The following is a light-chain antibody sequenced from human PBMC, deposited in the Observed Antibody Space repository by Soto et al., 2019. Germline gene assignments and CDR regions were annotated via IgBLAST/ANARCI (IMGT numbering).Light chain of an antibody. V-gene: IGLV1-40*01. CDR1: SSNIGAGYD. Sequence: QSVLTQPPAVSGAPGQRVTISCTGSSSNIGAGYDVHWYQQLPGTAPKLLIYGNSNRPSGVPDRFSGSKSGTSASLAITGLQAEDEADYYYQSYDSSLSGSVFGGGTQLTVL. CDR3: QSYDSSLSGSV. CDR2: GNS. J-gene: IGLJ3*02.